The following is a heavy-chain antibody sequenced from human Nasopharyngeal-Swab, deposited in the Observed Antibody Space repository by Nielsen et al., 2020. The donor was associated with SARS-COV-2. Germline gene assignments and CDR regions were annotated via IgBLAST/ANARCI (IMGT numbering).Heavy chain of an antibody. V-gene: IGHV3-74*01. D-gene: IGHD1-26*01. CDR2: INSDGSST. CDR1: GFTFSTYW. CDR3: ARDCSGSHYCLFYYYGLGV. J-gene: IGHJ6*02. Sequence: GASLQISCAASGFTFSTYWMHWVRQAPGKGLVWVSRINSDGSSTRYADSVKGRFTISRDNAKNTLYLQMNSLRAEDTAVYYCARDCSGSHYCLFYYYGLGVWGQGTTVTVSS.